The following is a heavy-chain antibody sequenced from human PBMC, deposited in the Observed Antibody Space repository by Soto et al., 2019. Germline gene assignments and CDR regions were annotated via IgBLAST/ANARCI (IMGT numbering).Heavy chain of an antibody. CDR2: IYYSGST. Sequence: QVQLQESGPGLVKPSQTLSLTCNVSGVSISSGGYYWSWIRQHPAKGLEWIGHIYYSGSTYYNPSLKSRVPLSVDTSKNQFSLKLSSVTAADPAVYYCARGRPDDYGDPDYFDYWGQGALVTVSS. J-gene: IGHJ4*02. D-gene: IGHD4-17*01. V-gene: IGHV4-31*03. CDR1: GVSISSGGYY. CDR3: ARGRPDDYGDPDYFDY.